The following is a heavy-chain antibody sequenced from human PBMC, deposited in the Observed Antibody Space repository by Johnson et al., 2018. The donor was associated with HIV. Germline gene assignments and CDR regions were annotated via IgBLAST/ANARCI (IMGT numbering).Heavy chain of an antibody. CDR2: ISYDGSNK. CDR1: GFTFNNYP. D-gene: IGHD3-3*02. CDR3: ARAHLIFPKNAFDI. J-gene: IGHJ3*02. V-gene: IGHV3-30-3*01. Sequence: QVQLVESGGGVVQPGRSLRLSCTASGFTFNNYPMHWVRQAPGKGLEWVAVISYDGSNKYYADSVKGRFTISRDNSKNTLYLQMNSLRPEDTAVYFCARAHLIFPKNAFDIWGRGTMVTVSS.